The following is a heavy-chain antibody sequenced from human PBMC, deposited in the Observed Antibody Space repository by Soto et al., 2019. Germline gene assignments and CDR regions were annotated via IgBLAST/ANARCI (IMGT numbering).Heavy chain of an antibody. CDR2: ISSSGSTI. CDR1: GFTFSDYY. CDR3: AGSDYSDYYYYGMDV. Sequence: QVQLVESGGGLVKPGGSLSLSCEASGFTFSDYYMNWIRQAPGKGLEWLSYISSSGSTIYYADSVKGRFTISRDNAKNSLHRQMNSLGAEDTAVYYCAGSDYSDYYYYGMDVWGQGTTVTVSS. D-gene: IGHD4-4*01. J-gene: IGHJ6*02. V-gene: IGHV3-11*01.